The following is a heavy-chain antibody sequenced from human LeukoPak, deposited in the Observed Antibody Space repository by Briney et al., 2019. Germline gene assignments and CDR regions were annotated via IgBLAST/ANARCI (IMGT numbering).Heavy chain of an antibody. D-gene: IGHD5-12*01. Sequence: SETLSLTCAVYGGSFSGYYWSWIRQPPGKGLEWIGEINHSGSTNYNPSLKSRVTISVDTSKNQFSLKLSPVTAADTAVYYCARGAYVGDIVATLTALFDYWGQGTLVTVSS. CDR1: GGSFSGYY. CDR3: ARGAYVGDIVATLTALFDY. CDR2: INHSGST. J-gene: IGHJ4*02. V-gene: IGHV4-34*01.